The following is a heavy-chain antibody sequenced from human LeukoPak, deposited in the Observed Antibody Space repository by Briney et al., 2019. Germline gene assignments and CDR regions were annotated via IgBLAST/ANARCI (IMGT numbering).Heavy chain of an antibody. CDR1: GFTFSSYG. V-gene: IGHV3-30*18. J-gene: IGHJ4*02. CDR3: AKDRGSGCPDY. CDR2: ISYDGSNK. D-gene: IGHD6-19*01. Sequence: GALRLSCAASGFTFSSYGMHWVRQAPGKGLEWVAVISYDGSNKYYADSVKGRFTISRDNSKNTLYLQMNSLRAEDTAVYYCAKDRGSGCPDYWGQGTLVTVSS.